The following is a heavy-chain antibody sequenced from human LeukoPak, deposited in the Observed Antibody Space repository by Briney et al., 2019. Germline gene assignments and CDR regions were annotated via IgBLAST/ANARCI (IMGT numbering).Heavy chain of an antibody. V-gene: IGHV3-9*01. CDR3: AKGRVGAYYFDY. Sequence: GGSLRLSCAASGFTFYDYAMHWVRQAPGKGLEWVSGISWNSGSIGYADSVKGRFTISRDNAKNSLYLQMNSLRAEDTALYYCAKGRVGAYYFDYWGQGTLVTVSS. D-gene: IGHD1-26*01. CDR1: GFTFYDYA. CDR2: ISWNSGSI. J-gene: IGHJ4*02.